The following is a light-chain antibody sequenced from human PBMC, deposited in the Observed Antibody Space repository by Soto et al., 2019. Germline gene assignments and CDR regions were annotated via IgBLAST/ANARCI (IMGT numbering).Light chain of an antibody. CDR3: QQYGSSPSWT. CDR2: GAS. J-gene: IGKJ1*01. CDR1: QSVYSN. Sequence: EIVMSQSPGTLSVSPGERATLSCRASQSVYSNLAWYQQKPGQAPRLLIYGASSRATGIPDRFSGSGSGTDFTLTISRLEPEDFAVYYCQQYGSSPSWTFGQGTKVDIK. V-gene: IGKV3-20*01.